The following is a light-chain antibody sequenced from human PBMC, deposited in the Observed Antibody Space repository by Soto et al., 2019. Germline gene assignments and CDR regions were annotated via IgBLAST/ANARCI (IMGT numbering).Light chain of an antibody. J-gene: IGKJ1*01. CDR1: QSVTNY. CDR2: DAS. V-gene: IGKV3-11*01. Sequence: EICLTQSPHALSLSPGERATLTCRASQSVTNYIAWYQQRPGQAPRLLIYDASSRATGVPARFSGSRSGTDFTLTISDLEPADFGLYYCQQRLNWPPGFGQGTKVDIK. CDR3: QQRLNWPPG.